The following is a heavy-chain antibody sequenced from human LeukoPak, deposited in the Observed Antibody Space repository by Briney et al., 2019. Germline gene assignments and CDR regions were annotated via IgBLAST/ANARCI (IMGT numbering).Heavy chain of an antibody. CDR2: ISSSSSTI. Sequence: GGSLRLSCAASGFTFSSYGMHWVRQAPGKGLEWVSYISSSSSTIYYADSVKGRFTIFRDNAKNSLYLQMNSLRAEDTAVYYCARDHRTGLAQHWGQGTLVTVSS. CDR1: GFTFSSYG. V-gene: IGHV3-48*01. D-gene: IGHD3/OR15-3a*01. CDR3: ARDHRTGLAQH. J-gene: IGHJ4*02.